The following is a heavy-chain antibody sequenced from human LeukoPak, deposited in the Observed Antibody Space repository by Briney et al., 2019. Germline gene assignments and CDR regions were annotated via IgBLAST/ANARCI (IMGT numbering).Heavy chain of an antibody. J-gene: IGHJ5*02. V-gene: IGHV1-2*02. Sequence: GASVTVSCTASGYTFTVYYMHWVRQAPGQGLEWKGWINPNSGGTNYAQKFQGRVTMTRDTYISTAYMELSRLRSDDTAVYYCAYSSSWYRSWFDPWGQGTLVTVSS. CDR2: INPNSGGT. CDR1: GYTFTVYY. D-gene: IGHD6-13*01. CDR3: AYSSSWYRSWFDP.